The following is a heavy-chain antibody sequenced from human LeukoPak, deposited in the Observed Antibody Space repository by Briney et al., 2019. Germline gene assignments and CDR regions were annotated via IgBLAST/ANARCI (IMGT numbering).Heavy chain of an antibody. CDR1: GFTFSNYA. CDR3: ARVYGDYGPFDY. V-gene: IGHV3-23*01. CDR2: INGRGGST. D-gene: IGHD4-17*01. Sequence: GGSLRLSCAASGFTFSNYAMSWVRQAPGKGLEWVSSINGRGGSTYYADSVKGRFTISRDNAKNSLYLQMNSLRAEDTAVYYCARVYGDYGPFDYWGQGTLVTVSS. J-gene: IGHJ4*02.